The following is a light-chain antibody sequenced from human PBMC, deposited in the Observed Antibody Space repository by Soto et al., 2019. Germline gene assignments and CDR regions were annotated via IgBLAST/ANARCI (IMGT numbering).Light chain of an antibody. CDR1: QSVSNNY. J-gene: IGKJ1*01. V-gene: IGKV3-20*01. CDR3: QQYGGSPRT. CDR2: GAS. Sequence: EIVLTQSPGTLSLSPGERATLSCRASQSVSNNYLAWYQQKPGQAPRLLIYGASSRATGIPDRFSGSGSGTEFTLTIRRLEPEDFAVFYCQQYGGSPRTFGQGTRVEIK.